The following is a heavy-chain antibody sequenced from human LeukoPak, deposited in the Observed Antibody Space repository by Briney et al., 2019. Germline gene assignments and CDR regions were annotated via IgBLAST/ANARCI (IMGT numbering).Heavy chain of an antibody. Sequence: ASVKVSRKASGYTFTSCGISWVRQAPGQGLEWMGWISAYNGNTNYAQKLQGRVTMTTDTSTSTAYMELRSLRSDDTAVYYCARGDIVVVPAAPEIAYYFDYWGQGTLVTVSS. V-gene: IGHV1-18*01. D-gene: IGHD2-2*01. CDR1: GYTFTSCG. J-gene: IGHJ4*02. CDR2: ISAYNGNT. CDR3: ARGDIVVVPAAPEIAYYFDY.